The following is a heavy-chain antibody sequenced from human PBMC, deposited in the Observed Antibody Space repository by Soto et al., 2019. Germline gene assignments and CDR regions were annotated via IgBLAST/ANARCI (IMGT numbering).Heavy chain of an antibody. CDR3: AKDADYYDSSGYRPPDI. V-gene: IGHV3-23*01. D-gene: IGHD3-22*01. CDR1: GFTFSSYA. J-gene: IGHJ3*02. CDR2: ISGSGGST. Sequence: GGSLRLSCAASGFTFSSYAMSWVRQAPGKGLEWVSAISGSGGSTYYADSVKGRFTISRDNSKNTLYLQMNSLRAEDTAVYYCAKDADYYDSSGYRPPDIWGQGTMVTVSS.